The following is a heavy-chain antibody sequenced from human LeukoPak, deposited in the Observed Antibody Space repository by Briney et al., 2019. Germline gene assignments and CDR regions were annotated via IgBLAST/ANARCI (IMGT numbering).Heavy chain of an antibody. D-gene: IGHD1-1*01. CDR3: ATVGNGGDAFDI. CDR2: FDPEDGET. J-gene: IGHJ3*02. Sequence: GASVKVSCKVSGYTLTELSMHWVRQAPGKGLEWMGGFDPEDGETIYAQKFQGRVTMTADASTDTAYMELSSLRSEDTAVYYCATVGNGGDAFDIWGQGTMVTVSS. CDR1: GYTLTELS. V-gene: IGHV1-24*01.